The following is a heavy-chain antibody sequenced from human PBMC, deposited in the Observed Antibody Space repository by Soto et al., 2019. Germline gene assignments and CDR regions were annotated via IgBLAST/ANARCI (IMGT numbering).Heavy chain of an antibody. Sequence: PGGSLRLSCAASGFTFSSYSMNWVRQAPGKGLEWVSSISSSSSYIYYADSVKGRFTISRDNAKNSLYLQMNSLRAEDTAVYYCARDLWLGPEGGRYYGMDVWGQGTTVTVS. CDR1: GFTFSSYS. D-gene: IGHD6-19*01. V-gene: IGHV3-21*01. CDR2: ISSSSSYI. CDR3: ARDLWLGPEGGRYYGMDV. J-gene: IGHJ6*02.